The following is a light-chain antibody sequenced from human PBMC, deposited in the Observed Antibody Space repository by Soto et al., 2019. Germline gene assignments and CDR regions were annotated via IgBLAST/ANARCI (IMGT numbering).Light chain of an antibody. CDR2: EVS. V-gene: IGLV2-23*02. CDR3: CSWAGSNTFYC. CDR1: TTDVGSYNL. Sequence: QSALTQPASVSGSPGQSITISCTGTTTDVGSYNLVSWYQQHPGRSPKLMIYEVSRRPSGVSNRFSGSKSGNTASLTISGLQAEDEADYYCCSWAGSNTFYCFGTGTKLTVL. J-gene: IGLJ1*01.